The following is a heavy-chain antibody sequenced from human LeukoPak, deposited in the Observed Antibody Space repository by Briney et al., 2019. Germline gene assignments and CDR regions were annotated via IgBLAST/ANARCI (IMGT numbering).Heavy chain of an antibody. Sequence: ASVKVSCKASGYTFTSYGISWVRQAPGQGLEWMGWISAYNGNTNYARKLQGRVTMTTDTSTSTAYMELRSLRSDDTAVYYCARVDWNYFWFDPWGQGTLVTVSS. J-gene: IGHJ5*02. CDR3: ARVDWNYFWFDP. V-gene: IGHV1-18*01. CDR1: GYTFTSYG. D-gene: IGHD1-7*01. CDR2: ISAYNGNT.